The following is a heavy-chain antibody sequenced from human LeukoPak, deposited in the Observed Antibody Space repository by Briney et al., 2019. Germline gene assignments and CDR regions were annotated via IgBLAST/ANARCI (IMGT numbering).Heavy chain of an antibody. CDR2: ISSSSYI. D-gene: IGHD4-17*01. CDR3: ERSHRYGDYEVD. V-gene: IGHV3-21*01. J-gene: IGHJ3*01. CDR1: GFTFSSYS. Sequence: PGGSLRLSCAASGFTFSSYSMNWVRQAPGKGLEWVSSISSSSYIYYADSVKGRFTISRDNAKNSLYLQMNSLRAEDTAVYYCERSHRYGDYEVDWGQGTMVTVSS.